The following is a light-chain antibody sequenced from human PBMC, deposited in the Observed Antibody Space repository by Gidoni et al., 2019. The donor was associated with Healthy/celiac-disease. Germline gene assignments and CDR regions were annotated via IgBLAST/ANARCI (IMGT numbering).Light chain of an antibody. Sequence: QSTLPQPASVSCSPVQSITISCTGTSSDLGGYNYVSWYQQHPGKDPKLMIYDVSNRLAGVSNRFSGSKYGNTASLTISGLQAEDEADYYCSSYTSSSTRVVFGGGTKLTVL. J-gene: IGLJ2*01. V-gene: IGLV2-14*01. CDR2: DVS. CDR3: SSYTSSSTRVV. CDR1: SSDLGGYNY.